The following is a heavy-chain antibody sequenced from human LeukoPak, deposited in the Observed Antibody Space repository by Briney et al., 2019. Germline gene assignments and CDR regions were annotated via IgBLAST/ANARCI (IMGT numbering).Heavy chain of an antibody. CDR3: ARSPYYYDSSGYSPFDY. CDR1: GGTFSSYA. D-gene: IGHD3-22*01. CDR2: IIPIFGTA. V-gene: IGHV1-69*13. Sequence: SVKVSCKASGGTFSSYAISWVRQAPGQGLEWMGEIIPIFGTANYAQKFQGRVTITADESTSTAYMELSSLRSEDTAVYYCARSPYYYDSSGYSPFDYWGQGTLVTVSS. J-gene: IGHJ4*02.